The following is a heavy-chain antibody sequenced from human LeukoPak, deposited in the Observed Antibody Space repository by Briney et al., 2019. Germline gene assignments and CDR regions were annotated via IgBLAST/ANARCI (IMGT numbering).Heavy chain of an antibody. CDR3: AELGITMIGGV. CDR1: GFTFSSYE. Sequence: QPGGSLRLSCAASGFTFSSYEMNWVRQAPGKGLEWVSYISSSGSTIYYADSVKGRFTVSRDNAKNSLYLQMNSLRAEDTAVYYCAELGITMIGGVWGKGTTVTISS. CDR2: ISSSGSTI. V-gene: IGHV3-48*03. J-gene: IGHJ6*04. D-gene: IGHD3-10*02.